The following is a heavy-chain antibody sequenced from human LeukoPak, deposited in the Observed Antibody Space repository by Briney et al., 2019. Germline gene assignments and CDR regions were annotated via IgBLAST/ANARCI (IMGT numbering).Heavy chain of an antibody. J-gene: IGHJ4*02. CDR2: IYYSGST. D-gene: IGHD1-26*01. CDR1: GGSISSSSYY. CDR3: ARDRSGSYLDY. Sequence: PSETLSLTCTVSGGSISSSSYYWGWIRQPPGKGLEWIGSIYYSGSTYYNPSLKSRVTISVDTSKNQFSLKLSSVTAADTAVYYCARDRSGSYLDYWGQGTLVTVSS. V-gene: IGHV4-39*07.